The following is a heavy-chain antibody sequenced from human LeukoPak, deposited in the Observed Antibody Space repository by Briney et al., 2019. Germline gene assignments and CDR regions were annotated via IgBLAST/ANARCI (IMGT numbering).Heavy chain of an antibody. D-gene: IGHD2-2*02. J-gene: IGHJ4*02. CDR2: IYYSGST. CDR3: ARGQGLLYKFDY. CDR1: GGSISSSSYY. V-gene: IGHV4-39*07. Sequence: SETLSLTCTVSGGSISSSSYYWGWICQPPGKGLEWIGSIYYSGSTYYNPSLKSRVTISVDTSKNQFSLKLSSVTAADTAVHYCARGQGLLYKFDYWGQGTLVTVSS.